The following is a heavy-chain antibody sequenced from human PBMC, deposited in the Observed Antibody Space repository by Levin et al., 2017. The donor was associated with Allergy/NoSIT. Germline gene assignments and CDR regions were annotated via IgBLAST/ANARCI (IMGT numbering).Heavy chain of an antibody. D-gene: IGHD2-2*01. V-gene: IGHV6-1*01. CDR3: ARDFRGSSKDIVVVPAAALGFDP. J-gene: IGHJ5*02. CDR1: GDSVSSNSAA. Sequence: SETLSLTCAISGDSVSSNSAAWNWIRQSPSRGLEWLGRTYYRSKWYNDYAVSVKSRITINPDTSKNQFSLQLNSVTPEDTAVYYCARDFRGSSKDIVVVPAAALGFDPWGQGTLVTVSS. CDR2: TYYRSKWYN.